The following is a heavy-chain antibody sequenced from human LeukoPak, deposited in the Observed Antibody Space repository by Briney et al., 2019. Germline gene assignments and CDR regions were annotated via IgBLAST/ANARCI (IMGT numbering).Heavy chain of an antibody. Sequence: GGSLRLSCAASGLTFSSYAMSWVRQAPGKGLEWVSVISGSGDSTYYADSVKGRFTISRDNSKNTLYLQMNSLRAEDTAVYYCAKDQRAWCLLLFDPWGQGTLVTVSS. CDR3: AKDQRAWCLLLFDP. D-gene: IGHD2-15*01. J-gene: IGHJ5*02. V-gene: IGHV3-23*01. CDR2: ISGSGDST. CDR1: GLTFSSYA.